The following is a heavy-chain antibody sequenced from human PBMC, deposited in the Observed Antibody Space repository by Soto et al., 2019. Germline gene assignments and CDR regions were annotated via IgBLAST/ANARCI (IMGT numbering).Heavy chain of an antibody. CDR3: ARGQQLPTGTDY. V-gene: IGHV3-33*01. Sequence: QVQLVESGGGVVQPGRSLRLSCAASGFTFSSYGMHWVRQAPGKGLERVAVIWYDGSNKYYADSVKGRFTISRDNSKNPLYLQMNSLRAEDTAVYYCARGQQLPTGTDYWGQGTLVTVSS. CDR2: IWYDGSNK. CDR1: GFTFSSYG. J-gene: IGHJ4*02. D-gene: IGHD6-13*01.